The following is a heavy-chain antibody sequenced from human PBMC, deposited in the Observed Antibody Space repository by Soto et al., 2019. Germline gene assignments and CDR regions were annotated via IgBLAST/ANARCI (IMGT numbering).Heavy chain of an antibody. CDR2: FSLSGTT. V-gene: IGHV4-4*07. J-gene: IGHJ4*02. D-gene: IGHD2-8*02. Sequence: SETLSLTCTVSGASITGTSYWSWIRQPAGKGLEWIGRFSLSGTTNYNPSLRSRVTMSADVSKNQSSLRLTSVTAADTALYYCARGMTPPGAPAWYYFNSWGQGTLVTVSS. CDR1: GASITGTSY. CDR3: ARGMTPPGAPAWYYFNS.